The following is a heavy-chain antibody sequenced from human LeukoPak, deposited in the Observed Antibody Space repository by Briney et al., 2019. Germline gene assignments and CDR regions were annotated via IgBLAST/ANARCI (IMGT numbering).Heavy chain of an antibody. CDR1: GFTFSRYG. CDR3: ARETPYSNTWTDFDS. V-gene: IGHV3-48*01. D-gene: IGHD6-13*01. J-gene: IGHJ4*02. Sequence: PGGSLRLSCAASGFTFSRYGMHWVRQAPGKGLNWVSYISLSSTTMYYADSVTGRFIISRDNAKNSLYLQMNRLRVEDTAVYYCARETPYSNTWTDFDSWAQGTLVTVSS. CDR2: ISLSSTTM.